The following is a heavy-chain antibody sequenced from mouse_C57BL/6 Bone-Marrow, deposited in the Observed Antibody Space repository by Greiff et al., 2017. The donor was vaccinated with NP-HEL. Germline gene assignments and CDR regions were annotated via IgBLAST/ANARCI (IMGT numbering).Heavy chain of an antibody. V-gene: IGHV1-64*01. Sequence: QVQLQQPGAELVKPGASVKLSCKASGYTFTSYWMHWVKQRPGQGLEWIGMIHPNSGSTNYNEKFKSKATLTVDKSSSTAYMQLSSLTSEDSAVYYCAREGITTVGGRVYWYFDVGGTGTTVTVSA. J-gene: IGHJ1*03. CDR1: GYTFTSYW. CDR2: IHPNSGST. CDR3: AREGITTVGGRVYWYFDV. D-gene: IGHD1-1*01.